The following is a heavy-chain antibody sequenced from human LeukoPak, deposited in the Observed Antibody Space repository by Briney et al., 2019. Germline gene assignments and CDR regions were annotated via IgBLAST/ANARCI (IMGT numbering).Heavy chain of an antibody. Sequence: HPGGSLRLSCAASGFTFSDYYMNWIRQAPGKGLEWVANIKEDGTEKNLVDSVKGRFTISRDNTKNLLFLEMNNLRGDDTAIYYCVRESRPGGAMGLYHNLDYWGQGTLVAVSS. CDR3: VRESRPGGAMGLYHNLDY. V-gene: IGHV3-7*01. CDR1: GFTFSDYY. CDR2: IKEDGTEK. J-gene: IGHJ4*02. D-gene: IGHD1-1*01.